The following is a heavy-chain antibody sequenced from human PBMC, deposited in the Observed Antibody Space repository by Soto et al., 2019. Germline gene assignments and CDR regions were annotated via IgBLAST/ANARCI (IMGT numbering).Heavy chain of an antibody. CDR1: GFTFGDYY. Sequence: QVQLVESGGGLVKPGGYLRLSCAASGFTFGDYYMTWIRQAPGKGLEWVSFIGNRGTGIYYADSVKGRFTIFRDNAKNSLYLQMNSLRAEDTAMYYCARDLMAVGMASRFDPWGQGTLVTVSS. D-gene: IGHD6-13*01. V-gene: IGHV3-11*01. J-gene: IGHJ5*02. CDR2: IGNRGTGI. CDR3: ARDLMAVGMASRFDP.